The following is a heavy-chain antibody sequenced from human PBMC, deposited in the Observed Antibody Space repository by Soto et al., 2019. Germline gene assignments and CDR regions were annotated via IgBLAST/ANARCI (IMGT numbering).Heavy chain of an antibody. CDR3: VKWRDVGGFWFDP. CDR2: IYPGDSDT. D-gene: IGHD5-12*01. Sequence: GESLKISCKGSGYSFTSYWIGWVRQMPGKGLEWMGIIYPGDSDTRYSPSFQGQVTISVDKSISTAYLQWSSLKASDTAMYYCVKWRDVGGFWFDPWGQGTLVTVSS. CDR1: GYSFTSYW. V-gene: IGHV5-51*01. J-gene: IGHJ5*02.